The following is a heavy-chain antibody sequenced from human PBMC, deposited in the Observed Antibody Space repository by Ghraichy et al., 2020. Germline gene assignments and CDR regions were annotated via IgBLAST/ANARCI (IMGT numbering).Heavy chain of an antibody. J-gene: IGHJ3*02. Sequence: SETLSLTCAVYGGSFSGYYWSWIRQPPGKGLEWIGEINHSGSTNYNPSLKSRVTISVDTSKNQFSLKLSSVTAADTAVYYCARGQAFDIWGQGTMVTVSS. V-gene: IGHV4-34*01. CDR3: ARGQAFDI. CDR1: GGSFSGYY. CDR2: INHSGST.